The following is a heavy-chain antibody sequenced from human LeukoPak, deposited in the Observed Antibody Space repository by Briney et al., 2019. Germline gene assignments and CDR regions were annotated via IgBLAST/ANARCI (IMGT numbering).Heavy chain of an antibody. V-gene: IGHV4-59*01. J-gene: IGHJ4*02. D-gene: IGHD4-17*01. CDR3: ATFDYGARQTFDY. CDR2: VHYGGST. Sequence: SETLSLTCTVSGGPISSYYWSWFRQPPGKGLEWIGYVHYGGSTTYNPSLKSRVTISVDTSNNQFSLKLSSVTAADTAVYYCATFDYGARQTFDYWGQGTLVTVSS. CDR1: GGPISSYY.